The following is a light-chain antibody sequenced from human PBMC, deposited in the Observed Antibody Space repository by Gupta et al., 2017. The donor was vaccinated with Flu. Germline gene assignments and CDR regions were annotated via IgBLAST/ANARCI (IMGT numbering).Light chain of an antibody. V-gene: IGKV1-39*01. CDR2: DAS. Sequence: SPYYLSASVGDRVTSTCWASEEIIKSLNSYHQSGESPKLLIYDASTLESGIPPRFSGNGSGTAFTLTINTLQLEDFGTYYCHQFVKGPHTFGGGTNLEMK. CDR3: HQFVKGPHT. CDR1: EEIIKS. J-gene: IGKJ4*01.